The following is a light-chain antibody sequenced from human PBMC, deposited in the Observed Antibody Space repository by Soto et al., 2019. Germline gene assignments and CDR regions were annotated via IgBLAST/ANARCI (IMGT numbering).Light chain of an antibody. Sequence: EIVLTQSPGTLSLSPGERATLSCRASQSVSSSYLAWYQQQPGQAPRLLIYGASSRSTGITDRFSGSGSGTDFTLTISRREPEDFAVYYCQHYGSSPWTFCQGTKVEIK. J-gene: IGKJ1*01. CDR1: QSVSSSY. CDR2: GAS. V-gene: IGKV3-20*01. CDR3: QHYGSSPWT.